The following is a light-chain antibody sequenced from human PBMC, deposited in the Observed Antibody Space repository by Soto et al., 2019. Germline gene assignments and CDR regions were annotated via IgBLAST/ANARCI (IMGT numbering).Light chain of an antibody. CDR2: AAS. Sequence: DIQMTQSPSSLSASVGDRVTITCRASQSISNYLNWYQHKPGKAPKLLIYAASGLQSGVTSRFSGSGSGTDFTLTITSLQPEDSATYYCQQSYSTPLFTFGPGTKVEIK. CDR1: QSISNY. V-gene: IGKV1-39*01. J-gene: IGKJ3*01. CDR3: QQSYSTPLFT.